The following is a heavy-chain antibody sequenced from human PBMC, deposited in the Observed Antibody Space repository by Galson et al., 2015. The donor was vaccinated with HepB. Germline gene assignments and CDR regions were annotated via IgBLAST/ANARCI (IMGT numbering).Heavy chain of an antibody. Sequence: CAISGDSVSSNSAAWNWIRQSPSRGLEWLGRTYYRSKWYNDYAVSVKSRITINPDTSKNQFSLQLNSVTPEDTAVYYCARDRKPVVVTAMFYYYYGMDVWGQGTTVTVSS. J-gene: IGHJ6*02. V-gene: IGHV6-1*01. CDR3: ARDRKPVVVTAMFYYYYGMDV. D-gene: IGHD2-21*02. CDR1: GDSVSSNSAA. CDR2: TYYRSKWYN.